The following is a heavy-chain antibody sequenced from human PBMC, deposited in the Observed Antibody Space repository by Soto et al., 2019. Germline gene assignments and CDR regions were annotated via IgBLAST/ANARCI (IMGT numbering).Heavy chain of an antibody. J-gene: IGHJ5*02. Sequence: SETLSLTCTASGASISGFYWSWIRKSAGKGLEWIGRIYATGTTDYNPSLKSRVMMSVDTPKKQFSLKLRSVTAADTAVYYCVRDGTKTLRDWFDPWGQGISVTVSS. D-gene: IGHD1-1*01. CDR2: IYATGTT. V-gene: IGHV4-4*07. CDR3: VRDGTKTLRDWFDP. CDR1: GASISGFY.